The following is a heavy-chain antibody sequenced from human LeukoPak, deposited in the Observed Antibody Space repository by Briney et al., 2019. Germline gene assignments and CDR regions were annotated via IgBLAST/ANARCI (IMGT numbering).Heavy chain of an antibody. CDR3: AKVSLNMVNDAFDI. J-gene: IGHJ3*02. D-gene: IGHD4/OR15-4a*01. CDR1: GFIFSSYG. Sequence: GGSLRLSCAASGFIFSSYGMHWVRQAPDEGLEWVAFIRYDGSRKYYADSVKGRFTISRDNSKNTLYLQMNSLRAEDTAMYYCAKVSLNMVNDAFDIWGQGTMVSVSS. CDR2: IRYDGSRK. V-gene: IGHV3-30*02.